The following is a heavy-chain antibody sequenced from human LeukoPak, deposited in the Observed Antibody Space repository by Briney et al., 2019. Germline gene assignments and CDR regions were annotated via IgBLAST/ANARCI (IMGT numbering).Heavy chain of an antibody. J-gene: IGHJ5*02. CDR1: GGSISSYY. CDR2: IYYSGST. V-gene: IGHV4-59*08. D-gene: IGHD3-22*01. Sequence: SEILSLTCTVSGGSISSYYWSWIRQPPGKGLEWIGYIYYSGSTNYNPSLKSRVTISVDTSKNQFSLKLSSVTAADTAVYYCARRGLAYDSSGYWYGWFDPWGQGTLVTVSS. CDR3: ARRGLAYDSSGYWYGWFDP.